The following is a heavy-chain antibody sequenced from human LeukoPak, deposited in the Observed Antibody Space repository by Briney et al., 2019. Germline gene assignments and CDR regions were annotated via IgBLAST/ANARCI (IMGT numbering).Heavy chain of an antibody. Sequence: GGSLRLSCAASGFTFSSYSMNWVRQAPGKGLEWVSSISSSSSYIYYADSVKGRFTISRDNAKNSLYLQMNSLRAEDTAVYYCARELRFLEWLFDYWGQGTLVTVSS. J-gene: IGHJ4*02. V-gene: IGHV3-21*01. CDR1: GFTFSSYS. CDR2: ISSSSSYI. CDR3: ARELRFLEWLFDY. D-gene: IGHD3-3*01.